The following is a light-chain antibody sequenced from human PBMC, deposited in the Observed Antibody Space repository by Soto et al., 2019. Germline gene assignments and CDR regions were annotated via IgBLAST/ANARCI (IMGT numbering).Light chain of an antibody. V-gene: IGLV2-23*02. Sequence: QSVLTQPASVSGSPGQSITISCAGTSSDVGRYNLVSWYQHHPGTAPKLMIYEVTKWPSGVSDRFSGSKSGNTASLTISGLQAEDEADYYCCSYAGSSTYVLFGGGTKLTVL. CDR3: CSYAGSSTYVL. CDR2: EVT. CDR1: SSDVGRYNL. J-gene: IGLJ2*01.